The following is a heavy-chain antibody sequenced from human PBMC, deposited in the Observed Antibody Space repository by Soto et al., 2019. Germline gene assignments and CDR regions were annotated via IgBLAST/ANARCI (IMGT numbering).Heavy chain of an antibody. CDR1: GYTFTNYP. J-gene: IGHJ3*02. Sequence: QVQLVQSVAEVKKPGASVKVSCKASGYTFTNYPMHWVRQAPGQRLEWMGWINPGNRNTKYSQKFQGRVNITRDTSASTDYMELSSLRSEDTAVYYCARYVGAFDIWGQGTMVTVSS. CDR3: ARYVGAFDI. V-gene: IGHV1-3*01. CDR2: INPGNRNT. D-gene: IGHD3-10*01.